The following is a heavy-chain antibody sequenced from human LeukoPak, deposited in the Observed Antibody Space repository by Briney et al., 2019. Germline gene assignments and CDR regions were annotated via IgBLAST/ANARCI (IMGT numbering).Heavy chain of an antibody. D-gene: IGHD3-22*01. CDR3: ATYSSLNRREFQY. Sequence: SETLSLTCTVSGGSISSYYWSRIRQPPGKGLEWIGYIYYSGSTNYNPSLKSRVTISVDTSKNQFSLKLSSVTAADTAVYYCATYSSLNRREFQYWGQGTLLTVSS. CDR1: GGSISSYY. J-gene: IGHJ1*01. CDR2: IYYSGST. V-gene: IGHV4-59*01.